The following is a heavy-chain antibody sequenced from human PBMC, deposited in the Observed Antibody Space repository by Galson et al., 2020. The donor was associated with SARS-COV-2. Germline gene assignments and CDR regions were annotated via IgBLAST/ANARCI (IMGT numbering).Heavy chain of an antibody. D-gene: IGHD6-13*01. CDR3: AREVPGYSSDY. J-gene: IGHJ4*02. CDR1: GGSISSGSYY. CDR2: IYTSGST. Sequence: SETLSLTCTVSGGSISSGSYYWSWIRQPAGKGLEWIGRIYTSGSTNYNPSLKSRVTISVDTSKNQFSLKLSSVTAADTAVYYCAREVPGYSSDYWGQGTLVTVSS. V-gene: IGHV4-61*02.